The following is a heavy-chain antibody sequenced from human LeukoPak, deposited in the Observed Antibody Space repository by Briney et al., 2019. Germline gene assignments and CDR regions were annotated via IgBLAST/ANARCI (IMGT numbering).Heavy chain of an antibody. V-gene: IGHV3-7*01. CDR1: GATSSRNF. CDR3: ASGAGWESGY. J-gene: IGHJ4*02. Sequence: GGSLRLSCAVSGATSSRNFMSWVRQTPEKGLEWVANIDQDGSEKNYVDSVKGRFTISRDNAKNSLFLQMNSLRAEDTAIYYCASGAGWESGYWGQGTLVTVSS. D-gene: IGHD1-26*01. CDR2: IDQDGSEK.